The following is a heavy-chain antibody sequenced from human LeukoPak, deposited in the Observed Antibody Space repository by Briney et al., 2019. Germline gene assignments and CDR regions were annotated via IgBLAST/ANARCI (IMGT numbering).Heavy chain of an antibody. CDR2: ISGSGGST. Sequence: PGGSLRLSCAASGFTSSSYAMSWLRQAPGKGLEWVSAISGSGGSTYYADSVKGRFTISRDNSKNTLYLQMNSLRAEDTAVDYCAKFLPTHIVVANYYFDYWGQGTLVTVSS. J-gene: IGHJ4*02. D-gene: IGHD2-21*01. V-gene: IGHV3-23*01. CDR3: AKFLPTHIVVANYYFDY. CDR1: GFTSSSYA.